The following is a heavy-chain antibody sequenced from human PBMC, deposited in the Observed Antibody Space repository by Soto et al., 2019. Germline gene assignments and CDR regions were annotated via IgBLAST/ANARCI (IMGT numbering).Heavy chain of an antibody. D-gene: IGHD3-22*01. V-gene: IGHV3-23*01. Sequence: LRLSCAASGFTFSSYAIRWVRQAPGKGLEWVSDISGSGASTYYADSVKGRFTISRDNSKNTLFLQMNSLRAEDSAVYYCAKAHYYDSSGYYLRDASDMWGQGTMVTVSS. CDR1: GFTFSSYA. CDR2: ISGSGAST. J-gene: IGHJ3*02. CDR3: AKAHYYDSSGYYLRDASDM.